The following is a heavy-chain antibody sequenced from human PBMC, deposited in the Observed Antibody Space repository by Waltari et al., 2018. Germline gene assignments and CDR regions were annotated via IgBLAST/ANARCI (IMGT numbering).Heavy chain of an antibody. Sequence: EVQLVESGGGLVKPGGSLRLSCAASGFTFSSSSMNWVRQAPGKGLEWVSSISSSSSYIYYADSVKGRFTISRDNAKNSLYLQMNSLRAEDTAVYYCARDRTGGGYYYYYYGMDVWGQGTTVTVSS. CDR2: ISSSSSYI. CDR3: ARDRTGGGYYYYYYGMDV. V-gene: IGHV3-21*01. D-gene: IGHD2-8*02. CDR1: GFTFSSSS. J-gene: IGHJ6*02.